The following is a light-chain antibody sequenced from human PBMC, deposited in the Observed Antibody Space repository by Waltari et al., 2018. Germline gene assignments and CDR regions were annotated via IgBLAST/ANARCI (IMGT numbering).Light chain of an antibody. J-gene: IGKJ1*01. Sequence: EIVLTQSPGTLSLSPGERAALSCRASQSVSSNYLACYQQKPGQAPRLLMYGVSRRATGIPDRFSGSGSGTDFTLSISRLEPEDFAVYYCQQYDSSSWTFGQGTKVEIK. CDR3: QQYDSSSWT. V-gene: IGKV3-20*01. CDR2: GVS. CDR1: QSVSSNY.